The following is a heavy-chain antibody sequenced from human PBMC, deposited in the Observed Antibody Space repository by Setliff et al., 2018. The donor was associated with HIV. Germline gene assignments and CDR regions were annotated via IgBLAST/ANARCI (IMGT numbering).Heavy chain of an antibody. Sequence: PGGSLRLSCAVSGFNVNNKYMTWVRQAPGKGLEWVSIINSDDYTKYADSLKGRFTISRDTSKNTLYLQMNSLKTEDTAVYYCAKPRRYNTYYFDHWGQGTLVTVSS. J-gene: IGHJ4*02. V-gene: IGHV3-66*04. CDR2: INSDDYT. CDR3: AKPRRYNTYYFDH. D-gene: IGHD3-3*01. CDR1: GFNVNNKY.